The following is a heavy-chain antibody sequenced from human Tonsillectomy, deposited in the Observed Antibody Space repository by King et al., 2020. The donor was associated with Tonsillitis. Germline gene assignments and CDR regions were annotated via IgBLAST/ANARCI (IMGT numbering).Heavy chain of an antibody. Sequence: QLQESGPGVVKPSETLSLTCTVSGGSISSSDHYWAWIRQPPGKGLEWIGYMYYSGTIFYNPSLMSRITLSVDTSKNRLSLKLSSVTAADTAVYFCARSVSGSFDYWGQGALVTVSS. J-gene: IGHJ4*02. D-gene: IGHD1-26*01. CDR2: MYYSGTI. CDR1: GGSISSSDHY. V-gene: IGHV4-39*01. CDR3: ARSVSGSFDY.